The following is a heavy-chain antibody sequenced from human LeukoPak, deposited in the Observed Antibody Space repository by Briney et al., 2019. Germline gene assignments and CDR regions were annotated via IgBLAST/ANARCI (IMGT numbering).Heavy chain of an antibody. CDR1: GYTFTSYG. D-gene: IGHD3-3*01. J-gene: IGHJ4*02. V-gene: IGHV1-18*01. CDR3: ARDPLEWSENYFDY. CDR2: ISAYNGNT. Sequence: GASVTVCRMASGYTFTSYGISWVRQAPGQGLEWMGWISAYNGNTNYAQKLQGRVTMTTDTSTSTAYMELRSLRSDDTAVYYCARDPLEWSENYFDYGSQGTLVTVSS.